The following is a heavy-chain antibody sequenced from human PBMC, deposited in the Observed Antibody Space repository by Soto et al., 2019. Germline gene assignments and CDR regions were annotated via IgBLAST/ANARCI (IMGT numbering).Heavy chain of an antibody. V-gene: IGHV5-51*01. D-gene: IGHD3-16*01. CDR1: GYGFTSYW. J-gene: IGHJ4*02. Sequence: RGESLKISCKGSGYGFTSYWIGWVRQMPGKCLEWMWIIYPGDSDTRYIPSFQGQVTISADKSISTAYLQWSSLKASDTAMYYCARQGGDAHVLDYWGKGPLVTVSS. CDR2: IYPGDSDT. CDR3: ARQGGDAHVLDY.